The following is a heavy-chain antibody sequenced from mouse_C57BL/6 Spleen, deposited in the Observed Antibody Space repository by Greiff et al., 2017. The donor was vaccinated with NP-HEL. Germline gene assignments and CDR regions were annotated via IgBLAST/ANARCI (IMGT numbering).Heavy chain of an antibody. Sequence: EVNVVESGAELVKPGASVKLSCTASGFNIKDYYMHWVKQRTEQGLEWIGRIDPEDGETKYAPKFQGKATITADTSSNTAYLQLSSLTSEDTAVYYCARGGWDSPYYAMDYWGQGTSVTVSS. V-gene: IGHV14-2*01. D-gene: IGHD2-3*01. CDR3: ARGGWDSPYYAMDY. CDR1: GFNIKDYY. CDR2: IDPEDGET. J-gene: IGHJ4*01.